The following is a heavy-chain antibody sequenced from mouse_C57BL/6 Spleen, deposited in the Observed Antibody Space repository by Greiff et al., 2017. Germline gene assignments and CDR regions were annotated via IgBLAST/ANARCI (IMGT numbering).Heavy chain of an antibody. CDR3: TTFAGKDY. CDR2: IDPENGDT. J-gene: IGHJ2*01. Sequence: EVQRVESGAELVRPGASVKLSCTASGFNIKDDYMHWVKQRPEQGLEWIGWIDPENGDTEYASKFQGKATITADTSSNTAYLQLSSLTSEDTAVYYCTTFAGKDYWGQGTTLTVSS. CDR1: GFNIKDDY. V-gene: IGHV14-4*01. D-gene: IGHD4-1*01.